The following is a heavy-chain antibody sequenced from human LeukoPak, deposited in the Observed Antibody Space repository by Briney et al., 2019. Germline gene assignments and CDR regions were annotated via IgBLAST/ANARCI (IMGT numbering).Heavy chain of an antibody. D-gene: IGHD3-3*01. CDR3: ARMYYDFWSGYSPDAFDI. Sequence: SETLSLTCAVYGGSFSGYYWSWIRQPPGKGLEWIGEINHSGSTNYNPSLKSRVTISVDTSKNQFSLKLCSVTAADTAVYYCARMYYDFWSGYSPDAFDIWGQGTMVTVSS. J-gene: IGHJ3*02. CDR2: INHSGST. V-gene: IGHV4-34*01. CDR1: GGSFSGYY.